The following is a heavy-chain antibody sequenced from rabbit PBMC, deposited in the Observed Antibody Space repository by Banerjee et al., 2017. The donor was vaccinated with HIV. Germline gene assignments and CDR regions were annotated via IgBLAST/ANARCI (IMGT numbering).Heavy chain of an antibody. V-gene: IGHV1S47*01. D-gene: IGHD3-1*01. CDR3: ARDRYPGSGL. Sequence: QEQLVESGGGLVQPGGSLKLSCKASGFDFSSYAITWVRQAPGKGLEYIGYITYRGSAYYASWVNGRFTISRENTQNTLYLQLNSLTAADTATYFCARDRYPGSGLWGQGTLVTVS. CDR1: GFDFSSYA. CDR2: ITYRGSA. J-gene: IGHJ3*01.